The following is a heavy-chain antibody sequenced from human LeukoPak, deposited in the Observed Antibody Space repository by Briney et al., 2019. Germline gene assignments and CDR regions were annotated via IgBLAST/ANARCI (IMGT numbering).Heavy chain of an antibody. CDR2: ISWNSGSI. Sequence: GRSLRLSCAASGFTFDDYAMHWVRQAPGKGLEWVSGISWNSGSIGYADSVKGRFTISRDNAKNSLYLQMNSLRAEDMALYYCAKGGHDGYYYYYMDVWGKGTTVTVSS. CDR1: GFTFDDYA. V-gene: IGHV3-9*03. CDR3: AKGGHDGYYYYYMDV. J-gene: IGHJ6*03.